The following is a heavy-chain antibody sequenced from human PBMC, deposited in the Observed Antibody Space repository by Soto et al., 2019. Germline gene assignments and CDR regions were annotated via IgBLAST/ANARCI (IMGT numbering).Heavy chain of an antibody. Sequence: GGSLRLSCAASGFTVSSNYMSWVRQAPGKGLEWVSVIYSGGSTYYADSVKGRFTISRDNSKNTLYLQMNSLRAEDTAVYYCARVVRHGSYYEVGAFDIWGQGTMVTVSS. CDR2: IYSGGST. CDR3: ARVVRHGSYYEVGAFDI. CDR1: GFTVSSNY. J-gene: IGHJ3*02. D-gene: IGHD1-26*01. V-gene: IGHV3-53*01.